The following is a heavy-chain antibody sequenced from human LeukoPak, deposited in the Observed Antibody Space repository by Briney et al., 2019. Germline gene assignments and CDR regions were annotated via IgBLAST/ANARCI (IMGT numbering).Heavy chain of an antibody. CDR2: INPNSGGT. CDR1: GYTFTGYY. D-gene: IGHD3-16*02. V-gene: IGHV1-2*02. J-gene: IGHJ5*02. CDR3: ARAGVITFGGVIVDWFAP. Sequence: ASVKVSCKASGYTFTGYYMHWVRQAPGQGLEWMGWINPNSGGTNHAQKCQGRVTMTRDTSISTAYMELSRLRSDDTALYYCARAGVITFGGVIVDWFAPWGQGTLVTVSS.